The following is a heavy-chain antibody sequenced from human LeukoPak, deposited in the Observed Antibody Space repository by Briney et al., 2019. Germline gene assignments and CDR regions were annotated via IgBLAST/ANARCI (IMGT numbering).Heavy chain of an antibody. CDR1: RGTFSSYA. J-gene: IGHJ6*03. CDR2: IIPIFGTA. V-gene: IGHV1-69*05. Sequence: ASVKVSCKPSRGTFSSYAISWVRQAPGQGLEWMGGIIPIFGTANYAQKFQGRVTITTDDSTSTAYMELSSLRSEDTAVYYCASLPPYDYVWGSYRLPFASYMDVWGKGTTVTVSS. CDR3: ASLPPYDYVWGSYRLPFASYMDV. D-gene: IGHD3-16*02.